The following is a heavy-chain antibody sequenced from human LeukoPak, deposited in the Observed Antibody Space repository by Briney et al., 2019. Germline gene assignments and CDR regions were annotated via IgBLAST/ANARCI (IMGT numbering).Heavy chain of an antibody. CDR3: AKDNNGWSFDY. J-gene: IGHJ4*02. V-gene: IGHV3-30*02. CDR1: GFTFSSYD. CDR2: IRYDGSNK. Sequence: PGGSLRLSCAASGFTFSSYDIHWVRQAPGKGLEWVAFIRYDGSNKYYADSVKGRFTISRDNSKNTLYLQMNSLRGEDTAVYHCAKDNNGWSFDYWGQGTLVTVSS. D-gene: IGHD6-19*01.